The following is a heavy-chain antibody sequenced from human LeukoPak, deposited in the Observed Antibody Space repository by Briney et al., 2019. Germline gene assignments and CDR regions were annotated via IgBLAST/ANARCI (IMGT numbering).Heavy chain of an antibody. V-gene: IGHV4-34*01. CDR1: GRSFSHYY. J-gene: IGHJ4*02. D-gene: IGHD4-17*01. CDR3: ASDYVHGRLGF. Sequence: SETLSLTCAVYGRSFSHYYWSWIRQPPGKGLEWIGEINHSGSTTYNPSLKSRVTISVDTSKSQFSLKLNSVTAADTAVYYCASDYVHGRLGFWGQGTLVTVSS. CDR2: INHSGST.